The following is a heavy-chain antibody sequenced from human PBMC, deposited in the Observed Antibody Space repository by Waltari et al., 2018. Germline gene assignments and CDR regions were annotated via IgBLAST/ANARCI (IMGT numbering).Heavy chain of an antibody. J-gene: IGHJ4*02. CDR3: AREGRRYYDSSGYYYDY. D-gene: IGHD3-22*01. V-gene: IGHV1-18*01. CDR1: GYTFTSYG. CDR2: ISAYNGNT. Sequence: QVQLVQSGAEVKKPGASVKVSCKASGYTFTSYGISWVRQAPGQGLEWMGWISAYNGNTNYAQELQGRVTMTPDPSTSTAYMELRSLRSDDTAVYYCAREGRRYYDSSGYYYDYWGQGTLVTVSS.